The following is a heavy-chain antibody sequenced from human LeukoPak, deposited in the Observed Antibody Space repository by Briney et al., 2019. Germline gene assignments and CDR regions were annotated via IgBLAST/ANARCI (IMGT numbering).Heavy chain of an antibody. CDR3: ASGFRTRLDY. J-gene: IGHJ4*02. V-gene: IGHV3-74*01. Sequence: GGSLRLSCAASAFTFSSYWMHWVRQAPGKGLVWVSRINSDGSSTNYADSAKGRFTISRDNAKNTLYLQMNSLRAEDTAVYYCASGFRTRLDYWGQGNLVTVSS. CDR2: INSDGSST. CDR1: AFTFSSYW.